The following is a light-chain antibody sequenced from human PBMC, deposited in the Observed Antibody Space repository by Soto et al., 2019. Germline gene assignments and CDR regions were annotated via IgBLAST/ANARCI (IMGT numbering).Light chain of an antibody. CDR3: QVWEATGDQVV. V-gene: IGLV3-21*01. CDR2: YDS. Sequence: SYELTQPPSVSVAPGETARISCGGNNVGSRSVHWYQQKPGQAPFLVIYYDSDRPSGIPERFSGSNSGNTATLIISRGEAGDEADYYCQVWEATGDQVVFGGGTQVTVL. J-gene: IGLJ2*01. CDR1: NVGSRS.